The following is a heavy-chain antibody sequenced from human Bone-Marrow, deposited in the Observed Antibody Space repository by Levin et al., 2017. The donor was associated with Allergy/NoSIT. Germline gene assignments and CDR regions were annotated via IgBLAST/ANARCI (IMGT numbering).Heavy chain of an antibody. J-gene: IGHJ2*01. Sequence: SETLSLTCTVSGGSISTYYWTWIRQPPGQGLEWIGFVSYNGSTYYNPSLKSRVTISVDTSENQFSLKLTSVTAADTAVYYCARAPQYYDSSGYYYYYFDFWGRGTLVTVSS. CDR3: ARAPQYYDSSGYYYYYFDF. D-gene: IGHD3-22*01. CDR2: VSYNGST. CDR1: GGSISTYY. V-gene: IGHV4-59*01.